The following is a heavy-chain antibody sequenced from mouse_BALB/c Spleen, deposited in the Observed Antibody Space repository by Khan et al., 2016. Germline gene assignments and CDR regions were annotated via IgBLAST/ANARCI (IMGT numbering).Heavy chain of an antibody. Sequence: QLQLVQSGPELKKPGETVKLSCKASGYNFTNYGMNWVKQAPGKGLKWMGWINTYSGEPTYTADFKERFAFSLETSDSTAYLQIINLKNEDTATYFCARSGDNYGFDYWGQGTTLTVSS. D-gene: IGHD1-1*01. CDR2: INTYSGEP. J-gene: IGHJ2*01. CDR1: GYNFTNYG. V-gene: IGHV9-3-1*01. CDR3: ARSGDNYGFDY.